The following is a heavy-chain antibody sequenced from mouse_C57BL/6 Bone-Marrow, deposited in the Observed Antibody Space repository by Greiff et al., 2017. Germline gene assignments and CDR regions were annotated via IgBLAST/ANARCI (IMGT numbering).Heavy chain of an antibody. CDR2: IDPSDSYT. CDR1: GYTFTSYW. V-gene: IGHV1-50*01. Sequence: VQLQQPGAELVKPGASVKLSCKASGYTFTSYWMQWVKQRPGQGLEWIGEIDPSDSYTNYNQKFKGKATLTVDTSSSTAYMQLGSLTSEDATVHYFARADDYEGAWLAYWGQGTLVTVSA. J-gene: IGHJ3*01. CDR3: ARADDYEGAWLAY. D-gene: IGHD2-4*01.